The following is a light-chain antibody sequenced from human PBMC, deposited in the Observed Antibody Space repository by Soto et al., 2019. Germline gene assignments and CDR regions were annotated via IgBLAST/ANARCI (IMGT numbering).Light chain of an antibody. V-gene: IGLV2-14*01. Sequence: QSALTQPASVSGSPGQSITISCTGTSSDVGGYNYVSWYQQHPGKAPKLMIYDVSNRPSGVSNRFSGSKSGNTASLTISGLQAEDEAYDYCSSYTSSSTLFVFGTGTKLTVL. CDR3: SSYTSSSTLFV. J-gene: IGLJ1*01. CDR1: SSDVGGYNY. CDR2: DVS.